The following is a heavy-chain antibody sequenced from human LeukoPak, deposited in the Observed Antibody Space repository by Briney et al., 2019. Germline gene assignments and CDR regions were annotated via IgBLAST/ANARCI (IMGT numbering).Heavy chain of an antibody. J-gene: IGHJ6*02. CDR1: GFTFDEYA. CDR2: LNWNSGNK. V-gene: IGHV3-9*01. D-gene: IGHD2/OR15-2a*01. CDR3: TKDRRATLNSYNGMDV. Sequence: PGGSLRLSYAASGFTFDEYAMHWVRQAPGKGLEWVSGLNWNSGNKGYADSVKGRFTISRDNAKKALYLEMNSLRAEDTALYYCTKDRRATLNSYNGMDVWGQGTTVTVSS.